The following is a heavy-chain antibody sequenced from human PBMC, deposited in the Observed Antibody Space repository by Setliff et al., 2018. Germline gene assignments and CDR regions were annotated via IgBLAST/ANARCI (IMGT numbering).Heavy chain of an antibody. D-gene: IGHD3-10*01. CDR1: GGSFSTYY. V-gene: IGHV4-34*01. J-gene: IGHJ4*02. CDR3: ARGPGSSRLYYFDY. CDR2: INHSGST. Sequence: PSETLSLTCAVFGGSFSTYYWIWIRQPPGKRLEWIGEINHSGSTNYNPSLKSRVTISVDTSKNQFSLKLSSVTAADTAVYYCARGPGSSRLYYFDYWGQGTLVTVSS.